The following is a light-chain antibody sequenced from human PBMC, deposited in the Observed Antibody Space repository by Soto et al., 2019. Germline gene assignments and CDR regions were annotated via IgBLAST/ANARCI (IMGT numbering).Light chain of an antibody. CDR2: GAS. CDR1: QSVSSN. V-gene: IGKV3-20*01. CDR3: QQYGSSGT. J-gene: IGKJ1*01. Sequence: EVVLTQSPATLSLSPGERATLSCRASQSVSSNLAWYQQKPGQAPRLLIYGASNRATGIPDRFSGSGSGTDFTLTISRLEPEDFAMYYCQQYGSSGTFGHGTKVDIK.